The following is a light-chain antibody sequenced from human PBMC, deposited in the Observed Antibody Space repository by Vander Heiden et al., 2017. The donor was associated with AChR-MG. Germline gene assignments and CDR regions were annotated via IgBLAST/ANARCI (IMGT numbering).Light chain of an antibody. V-gene: IGLV1-40*01. Sequence: QSVLTQPPSVSGAPGQRVTISCTGSSSNIGAGYDVHWYQQIPGTAPKLLIYGNSNRPSGVPDRFSGSKSGTSASLAITGLQAEDEADYYCQSYDSSLSGSFGGGTKLTVL. CDR3: QSYDSSLSGS. CDR2: GNS. J-gene: IGLJ3*02. CDR1: SSNIGAGYD.